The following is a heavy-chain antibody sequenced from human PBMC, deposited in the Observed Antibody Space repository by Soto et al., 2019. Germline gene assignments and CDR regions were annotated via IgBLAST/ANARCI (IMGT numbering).Heavy chain of an antibody. CDR2: INAGNGNT. D-gene: IGHD2-15*01. CDR1: GYTFTSYA. V-gene: IGHV1-3*01. J-gene: IGHJ5*02. CDR3: ARRAPPPAYCSGGSCYPFDP. Sequence: QVQLVQSGAEVKKPGASVKVACKASGYTFTSYAMHWVRQAPGQRREWMGWINAGNGNTKYSQKFQGRVTITRDRSASTAYMELSSLRSEDTAVYYCARRAPPPAYCSGGSCYPFDPLGQGTLVTGSS.